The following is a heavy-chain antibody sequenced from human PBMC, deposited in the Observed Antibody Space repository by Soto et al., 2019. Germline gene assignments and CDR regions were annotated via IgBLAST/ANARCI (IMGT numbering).Heavy chain of an antibody. V-gene: IGHV4-39*01. J-gene: IGHJ2*01. D-gene: IGHD5-12*01. CDR2: IYYSGST. Sequence: SETLSLTCTVSAGSISSSSYYWGWIRQPPGKGLEWIGTIYYSGSTYYNPSLKSRVTISVDTSKNQFSLKLNSVTAADTAVYYCARPRAYSGYDAPSGYFDLWGRGTLVTVSS. CDR1: AGSISSSSYY. CDR3: ARPRAYSGYDAPSGYFDL.